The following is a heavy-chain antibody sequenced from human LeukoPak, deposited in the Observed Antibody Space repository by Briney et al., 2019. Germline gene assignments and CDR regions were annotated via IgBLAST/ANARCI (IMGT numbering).Heavy chain of an antibody. CDR2: ISGSGVET. Sequence: PGGSLRLSCAASGFTFSASAINWVRQAPGMGLDWVSQISGSGVETYYADSVQGRFTISRDNSKNTLYLQMNSLRVEDTAVYYCVRDQAYYWGQGTLVTVSS. CDR3: VRDQAYY. J-gene: IGHJ4*02. V-gene: IGHV3-23*01. D-gene: IGHD2-2*01. CDR1: GFTFSASA.